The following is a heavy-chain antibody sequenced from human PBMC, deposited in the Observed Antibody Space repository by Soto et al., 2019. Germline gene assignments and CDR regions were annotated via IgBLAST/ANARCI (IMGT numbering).Heavy chain of an antibody. CDR3: ARESSGWYADY. CDR2: IHSGGST. J-gene: IGHJ4*02. CDR1: GFTVSSNY. V-gene: IGHV3-66*01. D-gene: IGHD6-19*01. Sequence: EVQMVESGGGLVQPGGSLRLSCAASGFTVSSNYMSWVRQAPGKGLEWVSGIHSGGSTYYADSVKGRFTISRDNSKNTLYLQMNSLRAEDTAVYYCARESSGWYADYWGQGTLVTVSS.